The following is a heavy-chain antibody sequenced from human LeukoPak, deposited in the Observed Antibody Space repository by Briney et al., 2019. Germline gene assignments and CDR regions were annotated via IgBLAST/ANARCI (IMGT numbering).Heavy chain of an antibody. J-gene: IGHJ4*02. CDR3: ARTNYYGSGSYIDY. V-gene: IGHV3-48*01. CDR2: IPRSSSGI. Sequence: PGGSLRLSCAASGFSFSSYTMNWVRQAPGKGLEWVSYIPRSSSGIYYADSVKGRFTISRDNAKNSLYLQMNSLRAEDTAVYYCARTNYYGSGSYIDYWGQGTLVTVSS. D-gene: IGHD3-10*01. CDR1: GFSFSSYT.